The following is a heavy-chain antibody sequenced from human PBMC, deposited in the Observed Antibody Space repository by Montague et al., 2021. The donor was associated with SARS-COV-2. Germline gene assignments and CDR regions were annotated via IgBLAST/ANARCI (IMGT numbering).Heavy chain of an antibody. V-gene: IGHV3-48*01. Sequence: SLRLSCAASGFTFSTYGMNWVRQAPGKGLEWISYISGASTTIYYADSVRGRFTISRDNPKNSLYLQMNSLRAEDTAVYYCARDLDVSDGYSDYWGQGTLVTVSS. CDR3: ARDLDVSDGYSDY. CDR1: GFTFSTYG. D-gene: IGHD2-15*01. CDR2: ISGASTTI. J-gene: IGHJ4*02.